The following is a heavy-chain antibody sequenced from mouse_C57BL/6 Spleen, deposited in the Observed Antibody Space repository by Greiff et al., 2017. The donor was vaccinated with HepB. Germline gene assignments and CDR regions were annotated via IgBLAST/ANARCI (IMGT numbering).Heavy chain of an antibody. Sequence: VKLMESGPELVKPGASVKLSCKASGYTFTSYDINWVKQRPGQGLEWIGWIYPRDGSTKYNEKFKGKATLTVDTSSSTAYMELHSLTSEDSAVYFCARKDDYDDYYAMDYWGQGTSVTVSS. J-gene: IGHJ4*01. CDR2: IYPRDGST. CDR3: ARKDDYDDYYAMDY. D-gene: IGHD2-4*01. CDR1: GYTFTSYD. V-gene: IGHV1-85*01.